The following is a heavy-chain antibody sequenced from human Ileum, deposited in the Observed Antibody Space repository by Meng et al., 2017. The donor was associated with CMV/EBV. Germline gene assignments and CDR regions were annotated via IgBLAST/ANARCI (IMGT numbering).Heavy chain of an antibody. Sequence: GESLKISCAASGFTFSDYYMSWIRQAPGKGLEWVSYISSSGSTIYYADSVKGRFTISRDNSKNSLYLQMNSLRAEDTAVYYCERLGLEWSIPRRYYGMDAWGQGTTVTVSS. V-gene: IGHV3-11*04. J-gene: IGHJ6*02. CDR1: GFTFSDYY. CDR2: ISSSGSTI. CDR3: ERLGLEWSIPRRYYGMDA. D-gene: IGHD3-3*01.